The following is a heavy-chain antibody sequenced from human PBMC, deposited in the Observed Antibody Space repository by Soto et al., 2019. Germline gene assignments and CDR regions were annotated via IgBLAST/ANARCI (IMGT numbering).Heavy chain of an antibody. J-gene: IGHJ4*02. CDR2: VIPMLGMS. CDR1: GDTFNFYT. CDR3: ATNYGSGSTHFDY. Sequence: QVQLVQSGAEVKKPGSSVKVSCTASGDTFNFYTISWVRQAPGQGLEWMGRVIPMLGMSNYAQKFQGRVTXXXDXXTITAYMALSSLRSDDTAVYYCATNYGSGSTHFDYWGQGTQVTVSS. V-gene: IGHV1-69*02. D-gene: IGHD3-10*01.